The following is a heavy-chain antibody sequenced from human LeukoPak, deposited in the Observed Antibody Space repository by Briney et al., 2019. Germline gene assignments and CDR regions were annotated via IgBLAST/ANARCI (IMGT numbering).Heavy chain of an antibody. D-gene: IGHD3-10*01. CDR1: GGSISNSNYY. CDR2: IYYSGSA. J-gene: IGHJ4*02. V-gene: IGHV4-39*01. CDR3: ASYYYGSGSYFY. Sequence: SETLSLTCTVSGGSISNSNYYWGWIRQPPEKGLEWIGSIYYSGSAFYRASLKSRVTISVDTSKNQFSLKLSSVTAADTAVYYCASYYYGSGSYFYWGQGTLVTVSS.